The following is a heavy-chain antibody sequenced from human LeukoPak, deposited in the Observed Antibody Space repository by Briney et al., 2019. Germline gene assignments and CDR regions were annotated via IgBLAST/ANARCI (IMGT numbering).Heavy chain of an antibody. CDR2: IKKDGSEK. V-gene: IGHV3-7*03. J-gene: IGHJ5*02. D-gene: IGHD2-8*01. Sequence: GGSLRLSCAASGFTFSSYWMSWVRQAPGKGLEWVANIKKDGSEKYYVDAVKGRFTISRDNSKNTLHLQMTSLRAEDTAVYYCAKAGCTNIACRPNVYNWFDPWGQGTLVTVSS. CDR3: AKAGCTNIACRPNVYNWFDP. CDR1: GFTFSSYW.